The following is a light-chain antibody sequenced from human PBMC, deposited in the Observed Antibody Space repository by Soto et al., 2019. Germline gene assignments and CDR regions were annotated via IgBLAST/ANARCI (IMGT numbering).Light chain of an antibody. V-gene: IGLV1-44*01. CDR3: EAWDDGLNGAV. CDR1: SSNIGANP. J-gene: IGLJ2*01. Sequence: QSVLTQPPSASGTPGQRVTISCSGSSSNIGANPINWYQQLPGTAPKLLIYNNDQRPSGVPARFSASKSGTSASLAISGLQSEDEANYYCEAWDDGLNGAVLGGGTSSPS. CDR2: NND.